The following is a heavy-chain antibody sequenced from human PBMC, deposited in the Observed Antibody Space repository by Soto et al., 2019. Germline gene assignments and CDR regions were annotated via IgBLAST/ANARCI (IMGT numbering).Heavy chain of an antibody. Sequence: SVKVSCKASGGTFSSYAISWVRQAPGQGLEWMGGIIPIFGTANYAQKFQGRVTITADESTSTAYMELSSLRSEDTAVYYCARDGRHNWNYPYYYYGMDVWGQGTTVTVSS. CDR2: IIPIFGTA. CDR1: GGTFSSYA. V-gene: IGHV1-69*13. CDR3: ARDGRHNWNYPYYYYGMDV. D-gene: IGHD1-7*01. J-gene: IGHJ6*02.